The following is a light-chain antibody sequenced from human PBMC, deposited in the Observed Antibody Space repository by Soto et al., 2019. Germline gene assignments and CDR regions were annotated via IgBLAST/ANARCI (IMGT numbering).Light chain of an antibody. CDR3: QQRHMWPIT. CDR2: GAS. J-gene: IGKJ5*01. CDR1: QSVSSN. V-gene: IGKV3-15*01. Sequence: DIVMTQSPATLSVSPGERATLSCRASQSVSSNLAWYQQKPGQAPRLLIYGASTRATGIPARFSGSGSGTDFTLTISSLEPEDSAVYYCQQRHMWPITFGQGTRLEIK.